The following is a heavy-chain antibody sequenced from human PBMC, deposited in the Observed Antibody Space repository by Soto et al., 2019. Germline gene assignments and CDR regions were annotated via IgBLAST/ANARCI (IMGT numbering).Heavy chain of an antibody. CDR2: IIPVLGRP. D-gene: IGHD1-1*01. J-gene: IGHJ4*02. Sequence: QVQLVQSGAEVKKPGSSVKVSCKVSGDTFSSYTITWVRQSPGQGLECMGRIIPVLGRPNYAQKFQGRVTINADMSTSTSYMEMSSLTSEDTAVYYCERSIGPTGDDYWGQGTLVTVSA. V-gene: IGHV1-69*02. CDR3: ERSIGPTGDDY. CDR1: GDTFSSYT.